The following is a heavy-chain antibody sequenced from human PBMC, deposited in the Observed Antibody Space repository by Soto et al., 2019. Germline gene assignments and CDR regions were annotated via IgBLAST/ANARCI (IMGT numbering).Heavy chain of an antibody. D-gene: IGHD4-17*01. J-gene: IGHJ3*02. CDR1: GGTFSTSS. CDR2: ILPVFGTA. Sequence: QVHLVQSGAEVKKPGSSVKVSCKASGGTFSTSSINWLRQAPGQRPEWMGNILPVFGTADYAQKFRDRVTITADNSTNTAYMELPSLFSEDAALYYCAGRHEYGGNSEAFDIWGQGTVVTVSS. CDR3: AGRHEYGGNSEAFDI. V-gene: IGHV1-69*14.